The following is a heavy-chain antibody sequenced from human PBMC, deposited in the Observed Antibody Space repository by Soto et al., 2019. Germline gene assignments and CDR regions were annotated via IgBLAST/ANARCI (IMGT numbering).Heavy chain of an antibody. J-gene: IGHJ5*02. CDR2: IYYSGST. D-gene: IGHD4-17*01. Sequence: QVQLQESGPGLVKPSETLSLTCTVSGGSMSNYYWSWIRQSPGKGLELIGYIYYSGSTNYNPSLKIRVTISVDTSKNQFSLKLSSVTAADTAVYYCASRAVTKTYNWFDPWGQGTLVTVSS. V-gene: IGHV4-59*01. CDR1: GGSMSNYY. CDR3: ASRAVTKTYNWFDP.